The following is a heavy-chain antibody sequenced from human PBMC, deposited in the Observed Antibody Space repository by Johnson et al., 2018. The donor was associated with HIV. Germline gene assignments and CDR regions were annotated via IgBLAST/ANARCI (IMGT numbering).Heavy chain of an antibody. CDR1: GFTFSNYA. Sequence: VQLVESGGGLVQPGGSLTLSCAASGFTFSNYAMSWVRQAPGKGLEWVANIKQDGSEKYYVDSVKGRFIISRDNAKNSLYLQMNSLRAEDTAVYYCARGGYCGGDCYDGVAFDIWGQGTMVTVSS. D-gene: IGHD2-21*02. CDR2: IKQDGSEK. V-gene: IGHV3-7*01. J-gene: IGHJ3*02. CDR3: ARGGYCGGDCYDGVAFDI.